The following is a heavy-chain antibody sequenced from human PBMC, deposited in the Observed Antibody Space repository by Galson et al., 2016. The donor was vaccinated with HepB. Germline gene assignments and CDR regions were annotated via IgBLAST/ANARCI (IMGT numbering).Heavy chain of an antibody. D-gene: IGHD4-17*01. V-gene: IGHV3-20*04. CDR2: INWNGGST. CDR3: ARDDYGTVAY. J-gene: IGHJ4*02. Sequence: SLRLSCAASGFTFDDFGMTWVRQAPGKGLEWVSGINWNGGSTGYADSVKGRFTISRDNAKNSLYLQMNNLRAEDTAVYYCARDDYGTVAYWGQGTLVTVSS. CDR1: GFTFDDFG.